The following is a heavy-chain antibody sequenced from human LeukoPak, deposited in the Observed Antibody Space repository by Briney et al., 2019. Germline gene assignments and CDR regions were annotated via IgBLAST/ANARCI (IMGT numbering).Heavy chain of an antibody. D-gene: IGHD3-10*01. CDR1: GFTFSNYW. CDR2: INSDGSST. CDR3: ARDYGRSRDYGMDV. Sequence: GGSLRLSCAASGFTFSNYWMHWVRQAPGKGLVWVSRINSDGSSTTYADSVKGRFTISRDNAKNALYLQMNSLRAEDTAVYYCARDYGRSRDYGMDVWGQGTTVTVSS. J-gene: IGHJ6*02. V-gene: IGHV3-74*01.